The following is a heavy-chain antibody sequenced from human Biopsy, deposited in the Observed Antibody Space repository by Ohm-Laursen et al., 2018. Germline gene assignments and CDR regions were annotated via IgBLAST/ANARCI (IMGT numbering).Heavy chain of an antibody. Sequence: GPLTLSCTASGFTFTSHAIAWVRHPPATGLARVSGIKDSGDSTYYADPVKGRFTISRDNSRNTLYLQMNSLRAEDTAVYFCTNHYCGGITCLMNFWGQGTLVTVSS. V-gene: IGHV3-23*01. CDR3: TNHYCGGITCLMNF. D-gene: IGHD2-21*01. CDR2: IKDSGDST. J-gene: IGHJ4*02. CDR1: GFTFTSHA.